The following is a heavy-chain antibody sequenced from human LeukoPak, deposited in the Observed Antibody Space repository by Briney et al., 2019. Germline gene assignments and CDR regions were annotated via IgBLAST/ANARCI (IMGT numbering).Heavy chain of an antibody. Sequence: GGSLRLSCATSGLRSSSYWMSWVRQAPGKGLEWVANIDQDESERNYDDSAKGRFTISRDGAKNSVYLQMNSLKDEDTAVYYCAIAVGRELGYWGQGTLVTVSS. V-gene: IGHV3-7*01. CDR3: AIAVGRELGY. D-gene: IGHD1-26*01. CDR1: GLRSSSYW. CDR2: IDQDESER. J-gene: IGHJ4*02.